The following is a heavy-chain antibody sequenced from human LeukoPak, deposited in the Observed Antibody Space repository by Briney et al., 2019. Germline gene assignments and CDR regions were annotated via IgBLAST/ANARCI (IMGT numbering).Heavy chain of an antibody. Sequence: PGGSLRLSCAASGFTFSDYWMHWVRQVPGKGLVWVSRINSDGSTTDYADSVKGRFTISRDNAKNTLFLQMNSPRAEDTAVYYCARGAFCGTSCYRPRRDYYSYYMDVWGKGTTVTVSS. CDR3: ARGAFCGTSCYRPRRDYYSYYMDV. V-gene: IGHV3-74*01. CDR1: GFTFSDYW. D-gene: IGHD2-2*01. J-gene: IGHJ6*03. CDR2: INSDGSTT.